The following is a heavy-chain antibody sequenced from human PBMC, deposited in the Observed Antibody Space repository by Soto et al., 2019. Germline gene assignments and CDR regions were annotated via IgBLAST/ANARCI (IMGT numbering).Heavy chain of an antibody. CDR2: IKSKTDGGTT. Sequence: EVQLVESGGGLVKPGGSLRLSCAASGFTFTNAWMSWVRQAPGKGLEWVGRIKSKTDGGTTDYAAPVKGRFTISRDDSYNTVYLQMNSLKTEASAVYCCTPALGTYVAECFRLWGQGTLFTVSS. J-gene: IGHJ1*01. CDR3: TPALGTYVAECFRL. CDR1: GFTFTNAW. D-gene: IGHD3-16*01. V-gene: IGHV3-15*01.